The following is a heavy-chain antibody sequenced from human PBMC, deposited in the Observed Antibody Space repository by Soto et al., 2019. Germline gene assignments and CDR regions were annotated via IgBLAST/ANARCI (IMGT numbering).Heavy chain of an antibody. CDR1: GGTFSSYA. CDR2: IIPIFGTA. J-gene: IGHJ4*02. Sequence: ASVKVSCKASGGTFSSYAISWVRQAPGQGLEWMGGIIPIFGTANYAQKFQGRVTITADESTSTAYMELSSLRSEDTAVDYCARGFSSGYKDDWGQGTLVTVSS. D-gene: IGHD3-22*01. CDR3: ARGFSSGYKDD. V-gene: IGHV1-69*13.